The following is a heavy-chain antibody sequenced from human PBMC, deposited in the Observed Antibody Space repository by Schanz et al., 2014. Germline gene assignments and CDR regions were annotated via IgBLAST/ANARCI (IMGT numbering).Heavy chain of an antibody. V-gene: IGHV1-46*03. J-gene: IGHJ1*01. CDR2: INPSGGST. CDR3: GRGVSRSDSAF. Sequence: QVQLVQSGAEVKKPGASVKVSCKASGYTFTTYYMLWVRQAPGQGLEWMGIINPSGGSTRYGQKFQGRITVTTDTSTCALYLELSSMRSDDTSVYSCGRGVSRSDSAFRGQWTLISVSS. D-gene: IGHD3-10*01. CDR1: GYTFTTYY.